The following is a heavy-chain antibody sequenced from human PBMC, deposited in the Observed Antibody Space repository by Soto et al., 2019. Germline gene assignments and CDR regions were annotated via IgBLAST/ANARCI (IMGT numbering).Heavy chain of an antibody. D-gene: IGHD3-10*01. Sequence: SVQVSCKASGGTFNSYAISWVRQAPGQGLEWMGGIIPIFGTANYAQKFQGRVTITADESTSTAYMELSSLRSEDTAVYYCARGLWFGELQYYYYYGMDVWGQGTTVTVS. V-gene: IGHV1-69*13. CDR1: GGTFNSYA. CDR2: IIPIFGTA. J-gene: IGHJ6*02. CDR3: ARGLWFGELQYYYYYGMDV.